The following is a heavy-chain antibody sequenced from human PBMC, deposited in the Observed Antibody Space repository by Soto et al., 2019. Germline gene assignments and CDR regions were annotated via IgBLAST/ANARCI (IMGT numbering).Heavy chain of an antibody. J-gene: IGHJ4*02. CDR1: GFSFSNNG. CDR3: AKDRVESGLGEIDY. Sequence: LRLSCAASGFSFSNNGMHWVRQAPGKGLEWVAIISYDGSKKFYADSVKGRFTISRDNSKNTLYLQMNSLRVEDTAVYYCAKDRVESGLGEIDYWGQGTLVTVSS. D-gene: IGHD3-16*01. V-gene: IGHV3-30*18. CDR2: ISYDGSKK.